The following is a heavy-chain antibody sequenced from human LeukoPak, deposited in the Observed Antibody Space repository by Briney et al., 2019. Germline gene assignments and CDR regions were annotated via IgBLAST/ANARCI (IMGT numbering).Heavy chain of an antibody. Sequence: SETLSLTCTVSGGSISCGDYYWSWIRQPPGKGLEWIWYIYYSGSTYYNPSLKSRVTISVATSKTQFSLKLSSVTAADTAVYYCARVQRDYFDYWGQGTLVTVSS. D-gene: IGHD1-1*01. CDR2: IYYSGST. V-gene: IGHV4-30-4*08. CDR1: GGSISCGDYY. J-gene: IGHJ4*02. CDR3: ARVQRDYFDY.